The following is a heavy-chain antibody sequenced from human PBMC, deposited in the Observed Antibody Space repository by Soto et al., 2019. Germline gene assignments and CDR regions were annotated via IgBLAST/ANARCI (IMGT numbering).Heavy chain of an antibody. CDR2: ISVYNGNT. D-gene: IGHD2-15*01. V-gene: IGHV1-18*01. Sequence: QVQLVQSGAEVKKPGASVKVSCKASGYTFTSYGISWVRQAPGQGLEWMGWISVYNGNTNYAQKLQGRVTITTDTSTTTAYMELRSLTSHDTAVYYCARYRSRGVSRNSFDPWGQGTLVTVSS. CDR3: ARYRSRGVSRNSFDP. J-gene: IGHJ5*02. CDR1: GYTFTSYG.